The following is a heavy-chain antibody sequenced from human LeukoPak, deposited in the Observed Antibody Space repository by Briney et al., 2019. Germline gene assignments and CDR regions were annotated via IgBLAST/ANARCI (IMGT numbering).Heavy chain of an antibody. J-gene: IGHJ4*02. CDR2: FDPEDGET. V-gene: IGHV1-24*01. CDR3: ARGGYYYDSSGYSHLPDY. D-gene: IGHD3-22*01. CDR1: GYTLTQLS. Sequence: ASVTVSYKVSGYTLTQLSMHWVRHAPGKGLEWMGGFDPEDGETIYAQMFQGRVTITADESTSTAYMELSSLRSEDTAVYYCARGGYYYDSSGYSHLPDYWGQGTLVTVSA.